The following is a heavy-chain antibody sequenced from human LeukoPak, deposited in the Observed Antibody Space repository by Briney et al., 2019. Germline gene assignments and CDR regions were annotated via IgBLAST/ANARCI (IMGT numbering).Heavy chain of an antibody. Sequence: PGGSLRLSCAASGFTVSSNHMSWVRQAPGKGLEWVSVIYSGGSTDYADSVKGRFTISRDNLKNTLYLQMNSLRAEDTAVYYCAREQWELLPNWGQGTLVTVSS. J-gene: IGHJ4*02. CDR2: IYSGGST. D-gene: IGHD1-26*01. V-gene: IGHV3-53*01. CDR3: AREQWELLPN. CDR1: GFTVSSNH.